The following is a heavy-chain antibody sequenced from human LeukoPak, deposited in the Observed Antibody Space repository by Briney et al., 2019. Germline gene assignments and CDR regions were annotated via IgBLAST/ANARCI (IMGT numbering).Heavy chain of an antibody. CDR3: ARGVNSRTIFGVVSPYFDY. CDR2: INHSGST. V-gene: IGHV4-34*01. J-gene: IGHJ4*02. CDR1: GGSFSAYY. D-gene: IGHD3-3*01. Sequence: SETLSLTCAVYGGSFSAYYWSWIRQPPGKGLEWIGEINHSGSTNYNPSLKSRLTISVDTSKNQFSLKLSSVTAADTAVYYCARGVNSRTIFGVVSPYFDYWGQGTLVTVSS.